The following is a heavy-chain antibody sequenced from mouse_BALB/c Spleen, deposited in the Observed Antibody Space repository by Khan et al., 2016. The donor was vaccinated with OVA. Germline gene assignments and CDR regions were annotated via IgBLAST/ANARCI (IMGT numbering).Heavy chain of an antibody. J-gene: IGHJ4*01. CDR2: INYSGST. V-gene: IGHV3-2*02. CDR3: ARDGSRYNYAMDY. CDR1: GYSITSDYA. Sequence: EVKLEESGPGLVNPSQSLSLTCTVTGYSITSDYAWNWIRQFPGNKLEWMGYINYSGSTNYNPALKSRISITRDTSKNQFFLQLNSVTTEYTATDYCARDGSRYNYAMDYWGQGTSVTVSS. D-gene: IGHD2-3*01.